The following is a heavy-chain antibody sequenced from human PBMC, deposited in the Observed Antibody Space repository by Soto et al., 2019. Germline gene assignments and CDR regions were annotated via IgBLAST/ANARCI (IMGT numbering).Heavy chain of an antibody. J-gene: IGHJ4*02. CDR3: ARSGYFDY. CDR2: ISSTGNTI. CDR1: GFTLSTYS. V-gene: IGHV3-48*01. D-gene: IGHD2-8*02. Sequence: GGSLTLSCAASGFTLSTYSMNWVRQAPGKGLEWVSYISSTGNTIYYPDSVKGRFTISRDTAKKSLYLQMNSLRAEDTAVYYCARSGYFDYWGQGTLVTVSS.